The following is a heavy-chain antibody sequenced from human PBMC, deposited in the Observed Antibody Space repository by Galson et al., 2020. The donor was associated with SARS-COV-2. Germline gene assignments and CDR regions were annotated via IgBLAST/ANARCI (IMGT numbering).Heavy chain of an antibody. V-gene: IGHV4-34*01. CDR2: INHSGST. J-gene: IGHJ6*02. Sequence: SETLSLTCAVYGGSFSGYYWSWIRQPPGKGLESIGEINHSGSTNYNPSLKSRVTISVDTSKNPFSLKLSSVTAADTAVYYCARGRLGFWSGYYTGRCAHGMDVGGQGTTVTVSS. CDR3: ARGRLGFWSGYYTGRCAHGMDV. CDR1: GGSFSGYY. D-gene: IGHD3-3*01.